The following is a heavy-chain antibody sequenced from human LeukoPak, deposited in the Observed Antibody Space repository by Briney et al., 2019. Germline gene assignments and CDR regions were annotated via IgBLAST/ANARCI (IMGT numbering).Heavy chain of an antibody. CDR1: GYTFTSYG. V-gene: IGHV1-18*01. D-gene: IGHD2-15*01. CDR3: ASWPCGGGRCYWGYFDY. CDR2: ISGYNANT. Sequence: ASVKVSCKASGYTFTSYGISWVRQAPGQGLEWMGWISGYNANTDYAQKLQGRVTMTTDTSTSTAYMELRSLRADDTAVYYCASWPCGGGRCYWGYFDYWGQGTLVTVSS. J-gene: IGHJ4*02.